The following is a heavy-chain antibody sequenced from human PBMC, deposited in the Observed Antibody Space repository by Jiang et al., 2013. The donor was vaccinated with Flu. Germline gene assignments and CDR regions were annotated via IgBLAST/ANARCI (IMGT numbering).Heavy chain of an antibody. D-gene: IGHD4-23*01. V-gene: IGHV1-3*01. CDR3: AKDNGGNSAFDY. CDR1: DTPSLAML. CDR2: STLAMVT. J-gene: IGHJ4*02. Sequence: SVKVPARLLDTPSLAMLCIGCARPPDKGLSGWDGSTLAMVTQNNSQKFQGRVTITRDTSASTAYMELSSLRSEDTALYYCAKDNGGNSAFDYWGQGTLVTVSS.